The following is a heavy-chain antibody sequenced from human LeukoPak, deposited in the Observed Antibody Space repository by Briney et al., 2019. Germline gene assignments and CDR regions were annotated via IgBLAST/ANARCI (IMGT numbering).Heavy chain of an antibody. CDR1: GFTYDDYA. V-gene: IGHV3-9*01. CDR2: ISWNSSSI. D-gene: IGHD3-22*01. CDR3: AKDQADHYDSSGPKGAFDI. Sequence: PGRSLRLSCAASGFTYDDYAMHWLRQAPGKGLEWVSGISWNSSSIGYADSVKGRFTISRDNAKNSLYLQMNSLRAEDTALYYCAKDQADHYDSSGPKGAFDIWGQGTMVTVSS. J-gene: IGHJ3*02.